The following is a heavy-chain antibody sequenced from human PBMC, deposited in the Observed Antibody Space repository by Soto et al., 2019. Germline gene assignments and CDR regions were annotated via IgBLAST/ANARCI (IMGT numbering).Heavy chain of an antibody. D-gene: IGHD2-2*01. V-gene: IGHV1-69*08. CDR1: GGTFSSYT. Sequence: QVQLVQSGAEVKKPGSSVKVSCKASGGTFSSYTISWVRQAPGQGLEWMGRIIPILGIANYAQKFQGRVTITADKSTSTAYMELSSLRSEDTAVYYCARDYCSSTSCYASYYYYYMDVWGKGTTVTVSS. J-gene: IGHJ6*03. CDR2: IIPILGIA. CDR3: ARDYCSSTSCYASYYYYYMDV.